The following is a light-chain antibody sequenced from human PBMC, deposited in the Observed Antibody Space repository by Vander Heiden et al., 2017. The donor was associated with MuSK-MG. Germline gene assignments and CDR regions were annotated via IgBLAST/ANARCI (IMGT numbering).Light chain of an antibody. CDR3: QQSYITPYT. J-gene: IGKJ2*01. Sequence: IQMTQSPSSLSASVGDRLAITCRASQSISGYLNWYQQKPGQGPKALIYAASSLQSGVPSRFSGSGSGTDFTLTISSLQPEDFATYYCQQSYITPYTFGQGTKLEIK. CDR1: QSISGY. V-gene: IGKV1-39*01. CDR2: AAS.